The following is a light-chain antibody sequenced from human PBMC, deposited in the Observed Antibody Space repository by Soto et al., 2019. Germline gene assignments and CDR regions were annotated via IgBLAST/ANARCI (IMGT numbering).Light chain of an antibody. V-gene: IGKV3-20*01. CDR1: QSVSNSD. Sequence: EIVLTQSPGTVSLSPGERATRSCRASQSVSNSDLAWYQKKPGQAPRVLIYGASSRATGIPDRFSGSGSGTDFTLTISRLEPEDFAVYYCQQYGDSPKYTFGQGTKLEIK. CDR3: QQYGDSPKYT. J-gene: IGKJ2*01. CDR2: GAS.